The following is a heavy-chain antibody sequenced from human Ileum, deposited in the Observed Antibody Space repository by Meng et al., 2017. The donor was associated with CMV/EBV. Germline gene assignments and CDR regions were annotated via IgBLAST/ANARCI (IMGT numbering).Heavy chain of an antibody. CDR2: ISNSGSTL. J-gene: IGHJ4*02. CDR1: GVTFSDYY. Sequence: SGVTFSDYYMSCIRRAPGKGLEWVSYISNSGSTLYYADSVKGRFTISRDNAKNSLSLQMNSLRAEDTAVYYCARPRGYSSSWHYFDYWGQGTLVTVSS. D-gene: IGHD6-13*01. V-gene: IGHV3-11*04. CDR3: ARPRGYSSSWHYFDY.